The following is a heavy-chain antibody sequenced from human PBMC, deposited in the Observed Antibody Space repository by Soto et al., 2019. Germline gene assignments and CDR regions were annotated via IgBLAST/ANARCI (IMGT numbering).Heavy chain of an antibody. D-gene: IGHD6-19*01. CDR2: ISSSSSTI. V-gene: IGHV3-48*01. CDR1: GFTFSSYS. Sequence: EVQLVESGGGLVQPGGSLRLSCAASGFTFSSYSMNWVRQAPGKGLAWVSYISSSSSTIYYADSVKGRFTISRDNAKNSLYLQMNSLRAEDTAVYYCARARVADYWYFDLWGRGTLVTVSS. J-gene: IGHJ2*01. CDR3: ARARVADYWYFDL.